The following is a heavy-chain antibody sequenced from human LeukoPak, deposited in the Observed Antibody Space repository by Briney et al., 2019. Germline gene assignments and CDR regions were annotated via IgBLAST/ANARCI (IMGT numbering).Heavy chain of an antibody. CDR3: AGGGWNAAAGNY. V-gene: IGHV3-23*01. D-gene: IGHD6-13*01. Sequence: QPGGSLRLSCAGSGFFFSSYWMSWVRQAPGKGLEWVSAISGSGGSTYYADSVKGRFTISRDNSKNTLYLQMNSLRAEDTAVYYCAGGGWNAAAGNYWGQGTLVTVSS. J-gene: IGHJ4*02. CDR2: ISGSGGST. CDR1: GFFFSSYW.